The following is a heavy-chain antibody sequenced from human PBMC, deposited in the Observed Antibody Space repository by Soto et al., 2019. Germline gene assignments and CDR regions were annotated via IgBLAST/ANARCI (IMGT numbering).Heavy chain of an antibody. D-gene: IGHD3-10*01. Sequence: QLQLQESGPGLVKPSETLSLTCTVSGGSISSSSYYWGWIRQPPGKGLEWIRSIYYSGTTYYNPSLTSXVXLPXDTSKNHFSLKLSSVTAADTAVYYCATLSFRESPARGQGTLFTVSS. J-gene: IGHJ4*02. CDR3: ATLSFRESPA. CDR2: IYYSGTT. V-gene: IGHV4-39*01. CDR1: GGSISSSSYY.